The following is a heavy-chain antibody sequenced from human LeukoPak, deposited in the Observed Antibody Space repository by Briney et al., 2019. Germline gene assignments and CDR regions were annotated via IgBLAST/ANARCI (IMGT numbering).Heavy chain of an antibody. D-gene: IGHD3-10*01. CDR3: ARVWGSGSTRGYFDY. J-gene: IGHJ4*02. V-gene: IGHV3-11*04. Sequence: GGSLRLSCAASGFSLSDYGLIWVRQAPGRGLESVAYISGGSYTVKYADSVKGRFTISRDNAKNSLYLQMNSLRAEDTAVYYCARVWGSGSTRGYFDYWGQGTLVTVSS. CDR1: GFSLSDYG. CDR2: ISGGSYTV.